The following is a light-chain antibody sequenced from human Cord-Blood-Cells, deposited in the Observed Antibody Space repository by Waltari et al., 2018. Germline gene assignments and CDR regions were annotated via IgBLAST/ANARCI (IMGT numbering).Light chain of an antibody. CDR2: EVS. CDR1: SSDVGGYNY. Sequence: SALTQPPSASGPPGQSVTISCTGTSSDVGGYNYVSWYQQHPGKAPKLMSYEVSKRPSGVPDRFSVSKSGNTASLTVSGLQAEDEADYYCSSYAGSNNLVFGGGTKLTVL. V-gene: IGLV2-8*01. CDR3: SSYAGSNNLV. J-gene: IGLJ2*01.